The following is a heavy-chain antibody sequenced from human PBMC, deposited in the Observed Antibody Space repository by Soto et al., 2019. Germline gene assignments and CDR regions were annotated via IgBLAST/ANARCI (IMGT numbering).Heavy chain of an antibody. CDR3: AKEVHEIDLTGGYCFDY. CDR1: GFTFSSYA. J-gene: IGHJ4*02. V-gene: IGHV3-23*01. CDR2: ISGSGGST. D-gene: IGHD7-27*01. Sequence: EVQLLESGGGLVQPGGSLRLSCAASGFTFSSYAMSWVRQAPGQGLEWVSAISGSGGSTYYADSVKGRFTISRDNSKNTLYLQMNSLRAEDTAVYYCAKEVHEIDLTGGYCFDYWGQGTLVTVSS.